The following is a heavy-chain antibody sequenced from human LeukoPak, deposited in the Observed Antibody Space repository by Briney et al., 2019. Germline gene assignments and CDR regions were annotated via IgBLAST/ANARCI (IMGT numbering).Heavy chain of an antibody. CDR2: ISSSSDV. CDR3: ARGIAVAAPDY. CDR1: GFTFSRFS. Sequence: GGSLRLSCAASGFTFSRFSMNWVRQAPGKGLEWVSSISSSSDVYYADSLKGRFTISRDNAKNSLYLQMNSLRADDTAVYYCARGIAVAAPDYRGQGSLVTVSS. V-gene: IGHV3-21*01. D-gene: IGHD6-19*01. J-gene: IGHJ4*02.